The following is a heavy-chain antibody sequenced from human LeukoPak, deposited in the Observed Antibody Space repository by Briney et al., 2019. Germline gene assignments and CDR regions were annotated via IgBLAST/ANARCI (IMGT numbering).Heavy chain of an antibody. Sequence: GGSLRLSCAASGFTFDDYAMHWVRQAPGKGLEWVSGISWNSGSIGYADSVKGRFTISRDNAKNSLYLQMNSLRAEDTALYYCAKDYYDSSGPDVGAFDIWGQGTMVTVSS. D-gene: IGHD3-22*01. J-gene: IGHJ3*02. CDR1: GFTFDDYA. CDR3: AKDYYDSSGPDVGAFDI. CDR2: ISWNSGSI. V-gene: IGHV3-9*01.